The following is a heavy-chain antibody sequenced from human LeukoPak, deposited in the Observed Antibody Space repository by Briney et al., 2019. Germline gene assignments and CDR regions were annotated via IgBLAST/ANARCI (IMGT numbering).Heavy chain of an antibody. Sequence: GGSLRLSCAASGFTFDDYAMHWVRQAPGKGLEWVSGISWNSGSIGYADSVKGRFTISRDNAKNSLYLQMNSLRAEDTAVYYCARDRDYYGSGSLDYWGQGTLVTVSS. D-gene: IGHD3-10*01. CDR1: GFTFDDYA. CDR3: ARDRDYYGSGSLDY. J-gene: IGHJ4*02. CDR2: ISWNSGSI. V-gene: IGHV3-9*01.